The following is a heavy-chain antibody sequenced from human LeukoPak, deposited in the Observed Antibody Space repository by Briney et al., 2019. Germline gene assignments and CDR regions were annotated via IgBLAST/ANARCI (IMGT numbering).Heavy chain of an antibody. CDR3: ARAPTVTIHYYYYGMDV. CDR2: IYYSGST. CDR1: GGSISSGGYY. Sequence: SETLSLTCTVSGGSISSGGYYGSWIRQHPGKGLEWIGYIYYSGSTYYNPSLKSRVTISVDTSKNQFSLKLSSVTAADTAVYYCARAPTVTIHYYYYGMDVWGQGTTVTVSS. V-gene: IGHV4-31*03. J-gene: IGHJ6*02. D-gene: IGHD4-17*01.